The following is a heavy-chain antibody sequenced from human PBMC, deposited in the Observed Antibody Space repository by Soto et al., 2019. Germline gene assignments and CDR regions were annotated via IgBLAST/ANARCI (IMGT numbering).Heavy chain of an antibody. CDR2: IYDGGST. D-gene: IGHD5-12*01. V-gene: IGHV3-53*04. Sequence: EVQLVESGGDLVQPGGSLRLSCAASGFTVSSNYMSWVRQAPGKGLEWVSTIYDGGSTYYADYVKGRFSISRHNSNNTLYLQMNSLRVEDTSVYDCAMGGSVYARVDSWGQGTLVTVSS. J-gene: IGHJ4*02. CDR1: GFTVSSNY. CDR3: AMGGSVYARVDS.